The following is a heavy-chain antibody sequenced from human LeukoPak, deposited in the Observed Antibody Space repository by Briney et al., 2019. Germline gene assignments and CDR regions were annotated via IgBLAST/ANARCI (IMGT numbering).Heavy chain of an antibody. CDR3: GREAYYDYVWGSYRVFDY. J-gene: IGHJ4*02. Sequence: SQTLSLTCAISGDSFSSNSAAWNWIRQSPSRGLEWLARTYFSTEWYNDYAVSVKSRITVHPDTSKNQFSLQLNSVTPEDTAVYYCGREAYYDYVWGSYRVFDYWGQGTLVTVSS. CDR1: GDSFSSNSAA. D-gene: IGHD3-16*02. CDR2: TYFSTEWYN. V-gene: IGHV6-1*01.